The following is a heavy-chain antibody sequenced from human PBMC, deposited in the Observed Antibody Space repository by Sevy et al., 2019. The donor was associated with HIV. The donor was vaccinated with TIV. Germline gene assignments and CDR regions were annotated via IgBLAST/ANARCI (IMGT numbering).Heavy chain of an antibody. Sequence: GGSLRLSCAASAFTFRRYNMNWVRQAPGKGLEWVSSISSRSSYIHYADSVRGRFTISRDNAKNSLYLQMNSLRAEDTAIYYCAKDGGDGTTGTTFRGVDYWGQGTLVTVSS. J-gene: IGHJ4*02. D-gene: IGHD1-1*01. CDR2: ISSRSSYI. CDR3: AKDGGDGTTGTTFRGVDY. V-gene: IGHV3-21*01. CDR1: AFTFRRYN.